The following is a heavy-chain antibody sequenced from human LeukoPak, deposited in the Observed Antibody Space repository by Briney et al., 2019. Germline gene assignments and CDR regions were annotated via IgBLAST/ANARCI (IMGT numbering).Heavy chain of an antibody. V-gene: IGHV3-48*03. D-gene: IGHD3-22*01. J-gene: IGHJ4*02. CDR1: GFTFSTYE. CDR3: ARGEHYYDSRGFPFDY. Sequence: GGSLRLSCAAFGFTFSTYEMNWVRQAPGKGLEWVSYISSRGSTIFYADSVRGRFTISRDNARNSLSLQMNSLRAEDTAVYYCARGEHYYDSRGFPFDYWGQGSLVTVSS. CDR2: ISSRGSTI.